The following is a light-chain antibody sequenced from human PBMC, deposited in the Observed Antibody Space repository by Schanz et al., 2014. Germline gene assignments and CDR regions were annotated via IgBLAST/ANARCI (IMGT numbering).Light chain of an antibody. CDR1: QSISSN. J-gene: IGKJ2*01. V-gene: IGKV3-20*01. CDR3: QQYGDSPYT. CDR2: GAS. Sequence: EIVLPQSPGTLSVSPGERATLFCRASQSISSNLAWYQQKPGQAPRLLIYGASSRATGIPDRFSGSGSGTDFTLTISRLEPEDFAVYYCQQYGDSPYTFGQGTKLEIK.